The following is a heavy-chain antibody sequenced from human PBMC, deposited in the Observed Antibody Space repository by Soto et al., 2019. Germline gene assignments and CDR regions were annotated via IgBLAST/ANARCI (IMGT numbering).Heavy chain of an antibody. Sequence: PSETLSLTCTVSGGSVSSGSHYWTWIRQPPGKGLEWIGYVYYSGSTNYNPSLKSRVTMSVDTSKNQFSLNLSSVTAADTAVYYCARTDRYCSSTICHYYYYGLDVWGQGTTVTVSS. V-gene: IGHV4-61*01. CDR2: VYYSGST. D-gene: IGHD2-2*01. J-gene: IGHJ6*02. CDR1: GGSVSSGSHY. CDR3: ARTDRYCSSTICHYYYYGLDV.